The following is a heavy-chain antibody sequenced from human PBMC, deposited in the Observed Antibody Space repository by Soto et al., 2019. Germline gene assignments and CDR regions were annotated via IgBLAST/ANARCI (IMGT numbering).Heavy chain of an antibody. CDR1: GWTFSGYY. CDR2: INHNGGT. CDR3: ARGDWSTRFQN. Sequence: QVQLQQWGAGLLKPSETLSLTCAVHGWTFSGYYWSWVRQPPGKGLEWIGEINHNGGTNYNPSLESRITISVDTSRHQFSLRLNSVTAADTAVYYCARGDWSTRFQNWGRGTLVTVSS. V-gene: IGHV4-34*01. D-gene: IGHD3-3*01. J-gene: IGHJ1*01.